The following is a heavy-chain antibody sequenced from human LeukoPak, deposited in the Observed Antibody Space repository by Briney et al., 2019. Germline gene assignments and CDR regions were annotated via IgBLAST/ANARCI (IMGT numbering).Heavy chain of an antibody. CDR1: GFTFSSYW. CDR3: ARDLAWGAFDY. CDR2: IRSKAYGGTT. D-gene: IGHD7-27*01. V-gene: IGHV3-71*01. J-gene: IGHJ4*02. Sequence: PGGSLRLSCAASGFTFSSYWMSWVRQAPGKGLEWVGFIRSKAYGGTTEYAASVKGRFTISRDNSKNTLYLQMNSLRVEDTATYYCARDLAWGAFDYWGQGTLVTVSS.